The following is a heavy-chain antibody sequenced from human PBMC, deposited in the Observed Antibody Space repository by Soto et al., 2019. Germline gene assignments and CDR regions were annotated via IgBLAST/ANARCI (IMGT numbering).Heavy chain of an antibody. D-gene: IGHD3-3*01. CDR3: ARVDRTIFGVVIAYFFDY. J-gene: IGHJ4*02. CDR2: IKQDESEK. V-gene: IGHV3-7*01. CDR1: GFTFSSYW. Sequence: GGSLRLSCAASGFTFSSYWMSWVRQAPGKGLEWVGNIKQDESEKYYVDSVRGRFTISRDNAKNSLYLQMNSLRVEDTAVYYFARVDRTIFGVVIAYFFDYWGKGTLVTVSS.